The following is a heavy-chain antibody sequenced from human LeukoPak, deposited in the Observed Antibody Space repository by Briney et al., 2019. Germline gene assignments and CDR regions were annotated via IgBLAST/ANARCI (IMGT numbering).Heavy chain of an antibody. CDR3: ARGGRGDTYYYGSGSYFWFDP. CDR1: GGSISSGSYY. V-gene: IGHV4-61*02. CDR2: IYTSGST. Sequence: SETLSLTCTVSGGSISSGSYYWSWIRQPAGKGLEWIGRIYTSGSTNYNPSLKSRVTISVDTSKTQFSLKLSSVTAADTAVYYWARGGRGDTYYYGSGSYFWFDPWGQGTLVTVSS. J-gene: IGHJ5*02. D-gene: IGHD3-10*01.